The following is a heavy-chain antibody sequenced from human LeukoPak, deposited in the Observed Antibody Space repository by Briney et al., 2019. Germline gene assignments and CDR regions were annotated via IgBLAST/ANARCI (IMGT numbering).Heavy chain of an antibody. D-gene: IGHD6-19*01. CDR1: GGTFSSYA. CDR2: IIPIFGTA. Sequence: GASVKVSCKASGGTFSSYAISWVRQAPGQGLEWMGRIIPIFGTANYAQKFQGRVTITTDESTSTAYMELSSLRSEDTAVYYCARDGSGAVADWYFDLWGRGTLVTVSS. CDR3: ARDGSGAVADWYFDL. V-gene: IGHV1-69*05. J-gene: IGHJ2*01.